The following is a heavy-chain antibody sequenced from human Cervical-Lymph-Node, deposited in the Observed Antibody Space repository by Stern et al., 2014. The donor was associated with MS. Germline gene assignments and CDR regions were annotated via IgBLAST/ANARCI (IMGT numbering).Heavy chain of an antibody. D-gene: IGHD3-22*01. V-gene: IGHV3-15*01. CDR2: IKDKIDGGTT. J-gene: IGHJ4*02. CDR1: GFTFKNAW. CDR3: TTVRYDRSAKPDF. Sequence: VQLVESGGGLVKPGGSLRLSCAASGFTFKNAWMSWVRQAPGKGLEWVGRIKDKIDGGTTDYAAPVKGRFTISRDDSKDTLYLELNSLKTEDTPVYYCTTVRYDRSAKPDFWGQGTLVTVSS.